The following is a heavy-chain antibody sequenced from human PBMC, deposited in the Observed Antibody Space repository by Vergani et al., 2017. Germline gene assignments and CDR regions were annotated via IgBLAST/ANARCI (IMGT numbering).Heavy chain of an antibody. Sequence: QVQLQESGPGLVKPSQTLSLTCTVSGGSISSGGYYWSWIRQHPGKGLEWIGHVDNSGNTNYNPSLKSRVTISVDKSKNQFYLKLSSVTAADTAVYYCARGGTPRRGREINWFDPWGQGTLVTVSS. CDR2: VDNSGNT. CDR1: GGSISSGGYY. D-gene: IGHD1-26*01. V-gene: IGHV4-31*03. CDR3: ARGGTPRRGREINWFDP. J-gene: IGHJ5*02.